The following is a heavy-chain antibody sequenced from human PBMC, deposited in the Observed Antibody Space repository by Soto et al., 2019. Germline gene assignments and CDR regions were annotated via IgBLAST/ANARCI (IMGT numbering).Heavy chain of an antibody. CDR3: ARDQLEGNWFDP. J-gene: IGHJ5*02. D-gene: IGHD1-1*01. V-gene: IGHV4-4*02. Sequence: SETLSLTCAVSDGSVSSGNWWSWVRQPPGKGLEWIGEIYHGGSTNYNPSLKSRVTISVDKSKNQFSLKLSSVTAADTAVYYCARDQLEGNWFDPWGQGTLVTVSS. CDR1: DGSVSSGNW. CDR2: IYHGGST.